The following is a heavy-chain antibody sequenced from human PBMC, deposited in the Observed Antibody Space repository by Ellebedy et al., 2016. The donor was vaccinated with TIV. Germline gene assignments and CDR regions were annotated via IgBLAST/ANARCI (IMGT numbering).Heavy chain of an antibody. D-gene: IGHD2-2*01. CDR1: GGSFSGYY. CDR3: AGGAVPAAPYYYYGMDV. CDR2: INHSGST. Sequence: SETLSLTXAVYGGSFSGYYWSWIRQPPGKGLEWIGEINHSGSTNYNPSLKSRVTISVDTSKNQFSLKLSSVTAADTAVYYCAGGAVPAAPYYYYGMDVWGQGTTVTVSS. V-gene: IGHV4-34*01. J-gene: IGHJ6*02.